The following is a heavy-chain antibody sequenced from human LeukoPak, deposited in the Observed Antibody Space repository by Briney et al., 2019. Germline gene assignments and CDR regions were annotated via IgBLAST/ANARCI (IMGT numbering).Heavy chain of an antibody. CDR3: ARFNYDSSGYDYMDV. D-gene: IGHD3-22*01. Sequence: SETLSLTCTVSGGSISSYYWSWIRQPPGKGLEWIGYIYYSGSTNYNPSLKSRVTISVDTSKNRFSLKLSSVTAADTAIYYCARFNYDSSGYDYMDVWGKGTTVTISS. CDR2: IYYSGST. V-gene: IGHV4-59*01. J-gene: IGHJ6*03. CDR1: GGSISSYY.